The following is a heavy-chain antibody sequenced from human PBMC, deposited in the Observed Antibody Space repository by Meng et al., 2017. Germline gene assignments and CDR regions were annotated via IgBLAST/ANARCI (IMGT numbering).Heavy chain of an antibody. CDR3: ASTDKYYFDY. CDR1: GFTFSSYS. V-gene: IGHV3-30*03. CDR2: ISYDGSNK. J-gene: IGHJ4*02. Sequence: VQLVESGGGLVKPGGSLRLSCAASGFTFSSYSMNWVRQAPGKGLEWVALISYDGSNKYYADSVKGRFTLSRDNSKNTQYLQMNSLRAEDTAVYYCASTDKYYFDYWGQGTLVTVSS.